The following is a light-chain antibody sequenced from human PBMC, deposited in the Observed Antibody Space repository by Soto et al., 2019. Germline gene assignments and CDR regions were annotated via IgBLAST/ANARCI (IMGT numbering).Light chain of an antibody. CDR2: GAS. V-gene: IGKV3-20*01. CDR1: QGVSSRY. Sequence: EIVLTQSPGTLSSSAGERVTLSCRASQGVSSRYLAWYQQKSGQAPRLLIYGASSRATGIPDRFSGSGSGTDFTLTISRLEPEDFAVYYCQQYGSSPLTFGGGTKVEIK. CDR3: QQYGSSPLT. J-gene: IGKJ4*01.